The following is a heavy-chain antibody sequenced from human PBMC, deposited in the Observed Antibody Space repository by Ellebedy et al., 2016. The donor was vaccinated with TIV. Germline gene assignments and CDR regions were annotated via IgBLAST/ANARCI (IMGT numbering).Heavy chain of an antibody. CDR1: GFTFSSYG. D-gene: IGHD6-13*01. J-gene: IGHJ6*02. CDR2: IRYDGSNK. CDR3: ARSAEDSSRIPYIYYYNGMDV. V-gene: IGHV3-30*02. Sequence: GESLKISCAASGFTFSSYGMHWVRQAPGKGLEWVAFIRYDGSNKYYADSVKGRFTISRDNSKNTLYLQMNSLRAEDTAVYYCARSAEDSSRIPYIYYYNGMDVWGRGTTVTVSS.